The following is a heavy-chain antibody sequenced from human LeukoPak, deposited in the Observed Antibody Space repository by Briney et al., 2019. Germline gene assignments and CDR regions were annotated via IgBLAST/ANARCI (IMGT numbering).Heavy chain of an antibody. CDR1: GGSISSYY. CDR3: ARVNGVRYYYYYYGMDV. V-gene: IGHV4-59*01. CDR2: IYYSGST. Sequence: SETLSLTCTVSGGSISSYYWSWIRQPPGKGLEWIGYIYYSGSTNYNPSLKSRVTISVDTSKNQFSLKLSSVTAADTAVYYCARVNGVRYYYYYYGMDVWGQGTTVTVSS. D-gene: IGHD4-17*01. J-gene: IGHJ6*02.